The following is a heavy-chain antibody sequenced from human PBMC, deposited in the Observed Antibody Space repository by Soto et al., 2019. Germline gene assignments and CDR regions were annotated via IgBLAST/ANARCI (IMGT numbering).Heavy chain of an antibody. J-gene: IGHJ4*02. V-gene: IGHV1-3*01. CDR3: ARAGGYSGYDSAFRAVYYFDY. Sequence: GVSVEVSSKARGDTLXSYAMQSVCQAPGKRLEWMGWINAGNGNTKYSQKFQGRVTITRDTSASTAYMELSSLRSEDTAVYYCARAGGYSGYDSAFRAVYYFDYWGQGTLVTVSS. CDR2: INAGNGNT. D-gene: IGHD5-12*01. CDR1: GDTLXSYA.